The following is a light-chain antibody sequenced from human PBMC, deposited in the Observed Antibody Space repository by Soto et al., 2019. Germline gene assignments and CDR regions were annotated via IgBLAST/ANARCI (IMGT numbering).Light chain of an antibody. CDR2: EVS. J-gene: IGLJ2*01. CDR3: SSYTRSSTL. V-gene: IGLV2-14*01. Sequence: QSVLTQPASVSGSPGQSITISCTGTSSDVGGYNYVSWYQQHPGKAPKLMIYEVSNRPSGVSNRFSGSKSGNTASLTISGLQAEDEADSYCSSYTRSSTLFGGGTKLTVL. CDR1: SSDVGGYNY.